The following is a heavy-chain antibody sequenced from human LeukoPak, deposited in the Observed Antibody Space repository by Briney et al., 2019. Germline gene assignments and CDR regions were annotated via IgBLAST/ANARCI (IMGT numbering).Heavy chain of an antibody. CDR3: SREDGYNWYYFDY. D-gene: IGHD5-24*01. Sequence: SQTLSLTCTVSSGSISSGSYYWSWIRQPAGKGLECIGRIYTSGSTIYNPSLKSRVTISLDTSKNQFSLKLSSVTAADTAVYYCSREDGYNWYYFDYWGQGTLVTVSS. V-gene: IGHV4-61*02. CDR1: SGSISSGSYY. J-gene: IGHJ4*02. CDR2: IYTSGST.